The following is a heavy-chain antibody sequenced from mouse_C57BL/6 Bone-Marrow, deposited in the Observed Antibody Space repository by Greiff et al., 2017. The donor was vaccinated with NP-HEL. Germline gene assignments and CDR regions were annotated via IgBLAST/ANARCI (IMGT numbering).Heavy chain of an antibody. CDR1: GYTFTSYW. CDR3: ARDGSSYFDY. V-gene: IGHV1-69*01. Sequence: QVQLQQPGAELVMPGASVKLSCKASGYTFTSYWMHWVKQRPGQGLEWIGEIDPSDSYPNYNQKFKGKSTLTVDKSSSTAYMQLSSLTSEDSAVYYCARDGSSYFDYWGQGTTLTVSS. J-gene: IGHJ2*01. D-gene: IGHD1-1*01. CDR2: IDPSDSYP.